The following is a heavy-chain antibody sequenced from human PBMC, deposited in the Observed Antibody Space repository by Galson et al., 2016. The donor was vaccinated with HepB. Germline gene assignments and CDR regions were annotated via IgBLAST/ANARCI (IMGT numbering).Heavy chain of an antibody. Sequence: SLRLSCAASGFTFDDYAMHWVRQAPGKGLGWVSGISWNSDNIGYADSVKGRFTISRDNAKNSLHLQLASLRAEDTALYYCAKGDSSTWFSDFWGQGTLVTVSS. V-gene: IGHV3-9*01. J-gene: IGHJ4*02. D-gene: IGHD6-13*01. CDR2: ISWNSDNI. CDR1: GFTFDDYA. CDR3: AKGDSSTWFSDF.